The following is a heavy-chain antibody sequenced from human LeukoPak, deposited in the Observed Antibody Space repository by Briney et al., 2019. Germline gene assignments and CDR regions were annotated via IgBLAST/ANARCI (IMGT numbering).Heavy chain of an antibody. V-gene: IGHV6-1*01. Sequence: SQTLSLTCAISGDSVSSNSAAWNWIRQSPSRGLEWLGRTYYRSKWYNDYAVSVKSRITINPDTSKNQFSLQLNSVTPEDTAVYYCARQFQGSWEGSSSWYPYYFDYWGQGTLVTVSS. CDR3: ARQFQGSWEGSSSWYPYYFDY. CDR1: GDSVSSNSAA. J-gene: IGHJ4*02. D-gene: IGHD6-13*01. CDR2: TYYRSKWYN.